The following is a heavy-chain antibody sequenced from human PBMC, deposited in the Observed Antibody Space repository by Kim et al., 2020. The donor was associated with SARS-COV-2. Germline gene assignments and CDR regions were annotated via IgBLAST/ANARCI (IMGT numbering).Heavy chain of an antibody. J-gene: IGHJ3*02. CDR3: AGDTLLRYFDI. V-gene: IGHV1-3*01. D-gene: IGHD3-9*01. Sequence: ASVKVSCKASGYTFTSYAIHWVRQAPGQRLEWMGWINAGNGNIKYSQKFQGKVTVSRDTSASTAYMELSSLRSEDTAVYYCAGDTLLRYFDIWGQGTMVTVSS. CDR1: GYTFTSYA. CDR2: INAGNGNI.